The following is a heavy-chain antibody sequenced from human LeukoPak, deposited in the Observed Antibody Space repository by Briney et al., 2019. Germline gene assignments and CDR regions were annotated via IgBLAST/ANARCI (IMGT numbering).Heavy chain of an antibody. CDR1: GGSISSSSYY. CDR3: ARHSSIVALPYFDY. Sequence: SETLSLTCTVSGGSISSSSYYWGWIRQPPGKGLEWIGSIYYSGSTYYNPSLKSRVTISVDTSKNQFSLKLSSVTAADTAVYYCARHSSIVALPYFDYWGQGTLVTVSS. D-gene: IGHD5-12*01. J-gene: IGHJ4*02. CDR2: IYYSGST. V-gene: IGHV4-39*01.